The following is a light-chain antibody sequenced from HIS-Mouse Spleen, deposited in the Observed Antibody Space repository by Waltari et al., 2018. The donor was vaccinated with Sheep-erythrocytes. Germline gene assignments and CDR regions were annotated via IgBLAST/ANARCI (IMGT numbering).Light chain of an antibody. V-gene: IGKV3-11*01. J-gene: IGKJ4*01. CDR1: QSVSSY. Sequence: EIVLTQSPATLSLSPGERATPSCRASQSVSSYLAWYQQKPGQAPRLLIYDASNRATGIPARFSGSGSVTDFTLTISSLEPEDFAVYYCQQRSNWPPLTFGGGTKVEIK. CDR2: DAS. CDR3: QQRSNWPPLT.